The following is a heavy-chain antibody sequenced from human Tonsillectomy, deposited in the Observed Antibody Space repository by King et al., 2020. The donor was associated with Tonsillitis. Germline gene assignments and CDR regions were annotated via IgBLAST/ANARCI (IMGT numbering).Heavy chain of an antibody. CDR3: ARYVSGSFDY. J-gene: IGHJ4*02. D-gene: IGHD1-26*01. CDR2: MCYSGTI. V-gene: IGHV4-39*01. CDR1: GGSIRSSDHY. Sequence: QLQESGPGVVKPSETLSLTCTVSGGSIRSSDHYLAWIRQPPGKGLERIGYMCYSGTIFYNPSLKSRITISGGTSGNRFSLRLSSVTAADTAVYFCARYVSGSFDYWGQGALVTVSS.